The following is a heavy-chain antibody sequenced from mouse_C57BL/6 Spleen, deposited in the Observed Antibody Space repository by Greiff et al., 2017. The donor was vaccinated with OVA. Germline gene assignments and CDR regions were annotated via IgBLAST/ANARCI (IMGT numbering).Heavy chain of an antibody. CDR1: GYTFTSYW. CDR2: IHPNSGST. Sequence: QVQLQQPGAELVKPGASVKLSCKASGYTFTSYWMHWVKQRPGQGLEWIGMIHPNSGSTNYNEKFKSKATLTVDKSSSTAYMQLSSLTSEDSAVYYCARGGINPYYFDYWGQGTTLTVSS. J-gene: IGHJ2*01. CDR3: ARGGINPYYFDY. V-gene: IGHV1-64*01.